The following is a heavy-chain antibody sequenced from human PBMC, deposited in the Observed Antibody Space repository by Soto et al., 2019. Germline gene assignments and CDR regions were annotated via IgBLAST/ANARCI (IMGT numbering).Heavy chain of an antibody. J-gene: IGHJ4*02. CDR2: INPNSGGT. CDR3: AREGSGGKYFDY. D-gene: IGHD6-19*01. V-gene: IGHV1-2*02. Sequence: QVQLVQSGAEVKKPGASVKVSCKGSGYTFTANYIQWVRQAPGQGLEWMGWINPNSGGTTYAQKFQGRVTLTRDTSITTAYMELSRLTSDDTAVYFCAREGSGGKYFDYWGQGSLVTVPS. CDR1: GYTFTANY.